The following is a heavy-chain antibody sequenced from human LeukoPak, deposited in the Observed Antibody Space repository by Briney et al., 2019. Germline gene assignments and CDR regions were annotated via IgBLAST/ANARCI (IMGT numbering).Heavy chain of an antibody. CDR2: IKQDGSEA. CDR1: ESTYHRYW. Sequence: GGSLRLSCAASESTYHRYWMRWVRQAPGKELQWVANIKQDGSEAQYVDSVKGRFTISRDNANNSLSLQKNSFDVDDTGVYFCTRNALFGSGRTHLDFWSQGTLVSVSS. D-gene: IGHD3-10*01. V-gene: IGHV3-7*04. CDR3: TRNALFGSGRTHLDF. J-gene: IGHJ4*02.